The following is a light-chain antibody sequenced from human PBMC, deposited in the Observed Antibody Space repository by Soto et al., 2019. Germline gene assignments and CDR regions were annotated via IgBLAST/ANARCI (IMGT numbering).Light chain of an antibody. Sequence: QSALTQPASVSGSPGQSITISCTGSSSHVDTYNYITWYQQLPGKAPKVIIYDVSNRPSGVSDRFSGSKSGNTASLTISGLLNEDEGDYYCSSYTSTTPFVFGTGTKLTVL. CDR2: DVS. CDR1: SSHVDTYNY. V-gene: IGLV2-14*01. CDR3: SSYTSTTPFV. J-gene: IGLJ1*01.